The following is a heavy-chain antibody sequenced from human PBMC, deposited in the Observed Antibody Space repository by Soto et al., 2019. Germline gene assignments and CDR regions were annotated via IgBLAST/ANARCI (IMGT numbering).Heavy chain of an antibody. CDR3: ARQYDMGDDAFDI. CDR1: GYTFRTYW. J-gene: IGHJ3*02. Sequence: PGESLKISCKGSGYTFRTYWIAWVRQMAGRGLEWMVIIYPADSDTRYSPSFQGQVTISADKSISTAYLQWSSLKASDTAMYYCARQYDMGDDAFDIWGQGTMVTVSS. CDR2: IYPADSDT. V-gene: IGHV5-51*01. D-gene: IGHD3-22*01.